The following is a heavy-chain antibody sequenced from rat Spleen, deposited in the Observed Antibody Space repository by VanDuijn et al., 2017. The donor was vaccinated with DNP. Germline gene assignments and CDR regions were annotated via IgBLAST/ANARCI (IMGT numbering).Heavy chain of an antibody. Sequence: EVQLQESGPGLVKPSQSLSLTCSVTGYSITSSYRWNWIRKFPGNKLEWMGSVNSAGTTNYHPSLKSRISITRDTSKNQFFLQVNSVTTEDTATYYCASLNNYNWFAYWGQGTLVTVSS. D-gene: IGHD1-10*01. CDR1: GYSITSSYR. V-gene: IGHV3-3*01. CDR2: VNSAGTT. J-gene: IGHJ3*01. CDR3: ASLNNYNWFAY.